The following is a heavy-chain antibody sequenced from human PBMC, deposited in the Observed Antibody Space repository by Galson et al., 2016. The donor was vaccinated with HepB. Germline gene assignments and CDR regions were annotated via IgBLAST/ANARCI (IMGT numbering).Heavy chain of an antibody. CDR1: GGSISSSSYY. CDR3: ARVRYYFDY. CDR2: IYYSGST. J-gene: IGHJ4*02. V-gene: IGHV4-39*01. Sequence: SEPLSLTCTVSGGSISSSSYYWGWLRQPPGKGLEWIGRIYYSGSTYYNPSLRSRVTISVDTSKNQFSLRLSSVTAAYTAVYYCARVRYYFDYWGQGTLVTVSS.